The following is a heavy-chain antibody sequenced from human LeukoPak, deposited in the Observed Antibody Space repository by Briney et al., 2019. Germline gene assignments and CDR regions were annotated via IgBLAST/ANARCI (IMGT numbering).Heavy chain of an antibody. CDR1: GFTFSSYA. CDR2: ISGSGGST. J-gene: IGHJ1*01. Sequence: GGPLRLSCAASGFTFSSYAMSWVRQAPGKGLEWVSAISGSGGSTYYADSVKGRFTISRDNSKNTLYLQMNSLRAEDTAVYYCAKDGDKLYSSGWYSQEYFQHWGQGTLVTVSS. D-gene: IGHD6-19*01. CDR3: AKDGDKLYSSGWYSQEYFQH. V-gene: IGHV3-23*01.